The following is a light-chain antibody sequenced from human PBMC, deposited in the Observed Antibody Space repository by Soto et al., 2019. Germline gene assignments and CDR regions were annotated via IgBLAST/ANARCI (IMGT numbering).Light chain of an antibody. Sequence: DIQMTQSPSPLSASVGDRVTITCRASQSISTYLNWYQQKPGKAPKLLIYAASSLLSGVPSRFSGSGSGTDFTLTISSLQPEDFATYYCQQGYSSLVITFGQGTRLEIK. CDR2: AAS. J-gene: IGKJ5*01. CDR3: QQGYSSLVIT. V-gene: IGKV1-39*01. CDR1: QSISTY.